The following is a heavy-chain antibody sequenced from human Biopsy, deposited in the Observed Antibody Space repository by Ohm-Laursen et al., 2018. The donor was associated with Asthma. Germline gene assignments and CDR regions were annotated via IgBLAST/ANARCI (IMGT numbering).Heavy chain of an antibody. CDR1: GRTFSNFA. V-gene: IGHV1-69*05. D-gene: IGHD6-19*01. CDR3: ARCQVGYSSGWSLLLKKIYYSGMDV. Sequence: SSVKVSCKAPGRTFSNFAIRWVRQAPGQGLEWLGGIMAVFGTTNYAQKFQGRVTITTDESTSTAYMEVTSLRTEDTAIYYCARCQVGYSSGWSLLLKKIYYSGMDVWGQGTAVTVSS. J-gene: IGHJ6*02. CDR2: IMAVFGTT.